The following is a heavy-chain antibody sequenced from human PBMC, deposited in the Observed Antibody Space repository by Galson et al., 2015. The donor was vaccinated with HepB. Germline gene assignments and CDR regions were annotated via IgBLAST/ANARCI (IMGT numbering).Heavy chain of an antibody. V-gene: IGHV1-18*04. D-gene: IGHD4-17*01. J-gene: IGHJ4*02. Sequence: SVKVSCKASGYIFTNYGTSWVRQAPGQGLEWMGWISAYNGNRNYAQKLQGRVTMTTDTSTSTAYMELRSLRSDDTAVYYCARDGEDDYGDPFDYWGQGTLVTVSS. CDR3: ARDGEDDYGDPFDY. CDR1: GYIFTNYG. CDR2: ISAYNGNR.